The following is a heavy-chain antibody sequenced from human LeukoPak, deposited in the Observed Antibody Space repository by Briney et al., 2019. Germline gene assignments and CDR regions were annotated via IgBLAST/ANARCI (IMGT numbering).Heavy chain of an antibody. CDR3: ARVIAARFSKYYYYYYMDV. D-gene: IGHD6-6*01. CDR1: GGSFSGYY. CDR2: INRSGST. V-gene: IGHV4-34*01. Sequence: SETLSLTCAVYGGSFSGYYWSWIRQPPGKGLEWIGEINRSGSTNYNPSLKSRVTISVDTSKNQFSLKLSSVTAADTAVYYCARVIAARFSKYYYYYYMDVWGKGTTVTVSS. J-gene: IGHJ6*03.